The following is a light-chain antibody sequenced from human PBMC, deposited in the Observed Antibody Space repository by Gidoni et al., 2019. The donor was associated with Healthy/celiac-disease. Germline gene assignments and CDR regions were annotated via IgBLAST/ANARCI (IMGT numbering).Light chain of an antibody. J-gene: IGLJ3*02. CDR2: LNSDGSH. V-gene: IGLV4-69*01. CDR3: QTWGTGIWV. Sequence: QLVLTQSPSASASLGASVKLTCTLSSGHSSYAIAWHPQQPEKGPRYLMKLNSDGSHSKGDGIPDRFSGSSSGAERYLPISSLQSEDEADYYCQTWGTGIWVFGGGTKLTVL. CDR1: SGHSSYA.